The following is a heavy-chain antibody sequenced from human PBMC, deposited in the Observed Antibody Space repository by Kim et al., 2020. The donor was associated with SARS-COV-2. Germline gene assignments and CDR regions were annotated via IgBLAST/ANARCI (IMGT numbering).Heavy chain of an antibody. CDR3: ARAGSGNGMDV. Sequence: NDADSVKGGFTISRDNSKNTLYLQMNSLGAEDTAVYYCARAGSGNGMDVWGQGTTVTVSS. J-gene: IGHJ6*02. D-gene: IGHD3-10*01. V-gene: IGHV3-33*01.